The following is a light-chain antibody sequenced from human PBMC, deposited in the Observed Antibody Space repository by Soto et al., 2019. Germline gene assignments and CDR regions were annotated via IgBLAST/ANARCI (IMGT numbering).Light chain of an antibody. Sequence: QSVLTQPPSASGTPGQRVTISCSGSTSNIGTNYVYWYQQFPQAAPKLLIFRNNQRSSGVPDRFSGSKSGTSASLTISGLRSEDEADYYCSTLDDSLRGGVFGGGTQLTVL. J-gene: IGLJ7*01. V-gene: IGLV1-47*01. CDR3: STLDDSLRGGV. CDR2: RNN. CDR1: TSNIGTNY.